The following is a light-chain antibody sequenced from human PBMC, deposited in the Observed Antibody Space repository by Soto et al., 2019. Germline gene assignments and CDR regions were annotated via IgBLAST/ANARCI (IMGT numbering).Light chain of an antibody. V-gene: IGLV2-14*01. CDR2: EVT. Sequence: QSVLTQPASVSGSPGQSITISCTGTSSDIGYYNYVSWYQQHPGKAPKLMIYEVTHRPSGISNRFSGSKSGNTASLTISGLQAEDEAFYYCSSYASSGTGGVFGAGTKVTVL. CDR1: SSDIGYYNY. J-gene: IGLJ1*01. CDR3: SSYASSGTGGV.